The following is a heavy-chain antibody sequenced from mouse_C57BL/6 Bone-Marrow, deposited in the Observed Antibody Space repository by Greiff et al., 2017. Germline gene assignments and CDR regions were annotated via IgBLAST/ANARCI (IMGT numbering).Heavy chain of an antibody. D-gene: IGHD2-2*01. V-gene: IGHV5-17*01. CDR1: GFTFSDYG. J-gene: IGHJ4*01. Sequence: EVQGVESGGGLVKPGGSLKLSCAASGFTFSDYGMHWVRQAPEKGLEWVAYISSGSSTIYYADTVKGRFTISRDNAKNTLFMQMTSLRSEDTAMYYCARGGYPHYYAMDYWGQGTSVTVSS. CDR2: ISSGSSTI. CDR3: ARGGYPHYYAMDY.